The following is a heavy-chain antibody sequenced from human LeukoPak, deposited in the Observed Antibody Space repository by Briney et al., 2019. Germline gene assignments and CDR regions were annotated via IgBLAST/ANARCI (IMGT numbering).Heavy chain of an antibody. J-gene: IGHJ4*02. CDR3: ARDPSENSGSYPNGVY. Sequence: GGSLRLSSAASGFTFSHYEMNWVRQAPGKGLEFIAYISHSGNIIYYADSVKGRFTISRDNAKNSLDLQMNSLSAEDTAVYYCARDPSENSGSYPNGVYWGQGTLVTVSS. V-gene: IGHV3-48*03. CDR2: ISHSGNII. D-gene: IGHD1-26*01. CDR1: GFTFSHYE.